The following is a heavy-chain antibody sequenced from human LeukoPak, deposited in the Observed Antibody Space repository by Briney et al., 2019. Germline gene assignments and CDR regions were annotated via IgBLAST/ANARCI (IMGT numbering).Heavy chain of an antibody. Sequence: SETLSLTCTVSGGYISGSNYYWGWVRQPPGKGLEWIRKIYYSGNTYYSPSLQSRVSISVDTSKNQFSPKLRYVTAADTAVYFCARLFDSWGQGTLVTVSS. CDR3: ARLFDS. J-gene: IGHJ4*02. CDR2: IYYSGNT. CDR1: GGYISGSNYY. V-gene: IGHV4-39*01.